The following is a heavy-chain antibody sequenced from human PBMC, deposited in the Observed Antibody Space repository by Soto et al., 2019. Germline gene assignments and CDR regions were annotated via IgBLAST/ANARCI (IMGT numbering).Heavy chain of an antibody. CDR3: AREATGNGMDV. J-gene: IGHJ6*02. CDR1: GLTFSDYY. V-gene: IGHV3-11*06. Sequence: QGQLVESGGGLVKPGGSLRLSCAASGLTFSDYYMSWIRQAPGEGLEWVSYISGSSTYADYAASVKGRFTISRDNARNSLYLQMNSLRAEDTAVYYCAREATGNGMDVWGQGTTVTVSS. CDR2: ISGSSTYA. D-gene: IGHD6-13*01.